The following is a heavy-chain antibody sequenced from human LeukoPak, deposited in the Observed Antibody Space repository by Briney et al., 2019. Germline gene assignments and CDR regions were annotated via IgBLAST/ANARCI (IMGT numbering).Heavy chain of an antibody. D-gene: IGHD3-10*01. CDR3: ARDWGVGRRDY. CDR2: ISSSASSI. J-gene: IGHJ4*02. CDR1: GFTFSDYY. Sequence: GGSLRLSCAASGFTFSDYYMSWIRQAPGKGLEWVSYISSSASSIYYADSVKGRFTISRDSAKNSLYLQMNSLRAEDTAVYYCARDWGVGRRDYWGQGTLVTVSS. V-gene: IGHV3-11*01.